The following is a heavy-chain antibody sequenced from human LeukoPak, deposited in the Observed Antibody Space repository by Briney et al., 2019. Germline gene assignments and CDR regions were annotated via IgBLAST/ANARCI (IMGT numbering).Heavy chain of an antibody. D-gene: IGHD3-16*01. Sequence: SETLSLTCTVSGGSISSYYWTWIRQPPGKGLEWIGYIYYIGRTNYNPSLKSRVTISVDTSKNQFSLKLSSVTAADTAVYYCARGGEANWDRFDYWGQGTLVTVSS. J-gene: IGHJ4*02. CDR3: ARGGEANWDRFDY. CDR1: GGSISSYY. CDR2: IYYIGRT. V-gene: IGHV4-59*08.